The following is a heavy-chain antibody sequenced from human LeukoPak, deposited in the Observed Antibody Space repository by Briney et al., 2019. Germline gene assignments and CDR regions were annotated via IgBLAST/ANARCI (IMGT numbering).Heavy chain of an antibody. CDR1: GFTFSSYA. Sequence: GGSLRLSCAASGFTFSSYAMSWVRQAPGKGLEWVSAISGSGGSTYYADSVKGRFTISRDNSKSTLYLQMNSLRAEDTAVYYCARMDTAMATYFDYWGQGTLVTVSS. V-gene: IGHV3-23*01. CDR2: ISGSGGST. J-gene: IGHJ4*02. CDR3: ARMDTAMATYFDY. D-gene: IGHD5-18*01.